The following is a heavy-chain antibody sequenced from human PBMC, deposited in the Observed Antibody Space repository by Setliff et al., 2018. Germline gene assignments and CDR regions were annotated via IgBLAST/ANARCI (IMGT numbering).Heavy chain of an antibody. CDR3: ASPRRDDLDSPFDAFDI. Sequence: SSETLSLTCSVSGGIIYDHWWTWIRQPAGAGLEWIGRIYSDGSADYNPSLRSRVTISLDTSKNHFSLRLSSVTAADTAVYYCASPRRDDLDSPFDAFDIWGQGTKVTVS. J-gene: IGHJ3*02. D-gene: IGHD3-3*01. CDR2: IYSDGSA. CDR1: GGIIYDHW. V-gene: IGHV4-4*07.